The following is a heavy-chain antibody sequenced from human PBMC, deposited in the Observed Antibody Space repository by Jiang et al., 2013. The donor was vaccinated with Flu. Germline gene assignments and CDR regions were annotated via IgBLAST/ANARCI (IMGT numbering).Heavy chain of an antibody. D-gene: IGHD6-25*01. CDR2: IIPIFGIT. CDR3: ARGGGRITAAGTKYYYY. CDR1: GGTFSSYA. V-gene: IGHV1-69*01. J-gene: IGHJ6*01. Sequence: QSGAEVKKPGSSVKVSCKASGGTFSSYAISWVRQAPGQGLEWMGGIIPIFGITSNAQKFQGRITITADDLTRTAYMELSSLRAEDTAVYYCARGGGRITAAGTKYYYY.